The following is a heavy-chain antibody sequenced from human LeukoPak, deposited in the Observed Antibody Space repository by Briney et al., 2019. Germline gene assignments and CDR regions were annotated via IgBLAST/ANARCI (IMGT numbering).Heavy chain of an antibody. J-gene: IGHJ4*02. Sequence: GGSLRLSCAASGFTLSSYAMHWVRQAPGKGLEWVAVISYDGSNKYYADSVKGRFTISRDNSKNTLYLQMNSLRAEDTAVYYCARDWLPYSSSWYLVDYWGQGTLVTVSS. D-gene: IGHD6-13*01. CDR2: ISYDGSNK. CDR3: ARDWLPYSSSWYLVDY. CDR1: GFTLSSYA. V-gene: IGHV3-30-3*01.